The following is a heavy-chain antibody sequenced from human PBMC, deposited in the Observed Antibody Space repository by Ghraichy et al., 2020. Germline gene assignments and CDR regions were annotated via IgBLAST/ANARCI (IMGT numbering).Heavy chain of an antibody. Sequence: SETLSLTCTVSGGSISSYSDYWGWLRQPPGKGPEWIGSIYNSVSTHYNPSLKSRATISIDTSKAQFSLRLTSVTAADTAIYYCARNKTGNLSGWFDPWGQGSLVIVSS. CDR1: GGSISSYSDY. V-gene: IGHV4-39*01. CDR3: ARNKTGNLSGWFDP. CDR2: IYNSVST. D-gene: IGHD1-14*01. J-gene: IGHJ5*02.